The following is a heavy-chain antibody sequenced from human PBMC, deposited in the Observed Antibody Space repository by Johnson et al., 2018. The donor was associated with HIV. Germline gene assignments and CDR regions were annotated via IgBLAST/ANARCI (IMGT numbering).Heavy chain of an antibody. V-gene: IGHV3-30*02. Sequence: QVQLVESGGGLVQPGGSLRLACAASGFIFSSYGMHWVRQAPGKGLEWVAFIRFDGSNKFYADSVKGRFTISRDNSKNTLYLQMNSLKADDTAIYYCAKDEEWYSSAWSAGTAFDIWGQGTMVTVSS. J-gene: IGHJ3*02. CDR1: GFIFSSYG. CDR3: AKDEEWYSSAWSAGTAFDI. D-gene: IGHD3-3*01. CDR2: IRFDGSNK.